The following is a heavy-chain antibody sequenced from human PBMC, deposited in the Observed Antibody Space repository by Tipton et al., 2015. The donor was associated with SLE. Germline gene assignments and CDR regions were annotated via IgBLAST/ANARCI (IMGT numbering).Heavy chain of an antibody. J-gene: IGHJ6*03. CDR1: GFTFSSYW. CDR3: AGGLVHYYYMDV. D-gene: IGHD6-6*01. Sequence: SLRLSCAASGFTFSSYWMHWVRQAPGKGLVWVSRINSDGSSTSYADSVKGRFTISRDNAKNTLYLQMNSLRAEDTAVYYCAGGLVHYYYMDVWGKGTTVTVSS. V-gene: IGHV3-74*01. CDR2: INSDGSST.